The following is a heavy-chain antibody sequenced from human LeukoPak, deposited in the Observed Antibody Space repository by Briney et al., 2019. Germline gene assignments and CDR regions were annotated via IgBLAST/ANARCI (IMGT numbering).Heavy chain of an antibody. CDR3: VKAQYDFWSGLDY. J-gene: IGHJ4*02. CDR2: ISGNGGST. Sequence: GGSLRLSCSASGFTFSRYPMHWVRQAPGKGLEYVSAISGNGGSTYYADSVKGRFTISRDNSKNTLYLQMSSLRTEDTAIYYCVKAQYDFWSGLDYWGQGTLVTVSS. V-gene: IGHV3-64D*09. D-gene: IGHD3-3*01. CDR1: GFTFSRYP.